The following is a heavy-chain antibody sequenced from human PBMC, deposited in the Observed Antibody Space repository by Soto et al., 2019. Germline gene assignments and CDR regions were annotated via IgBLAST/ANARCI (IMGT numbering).Heavy chain of an antibody. Sequence: ASVKVSCKASGYTFTSYGISWVRQAPGQGLEWMGWISAYNGSTNYAQKLQDRVTMTTDTSTSTAYMELRSLRSDDTAVYYCARDRGSSWYKEYNWFDPWGQGTLVTVSS. J-gene: IGHJ5*02. CDR3: ARDRGSSWYKEYNWFDP. D-gene: IGHD6-13*01. CDR1: GYTFTSYG. V-gene: IGHV1-18*01. CDR2: ISAYNGST.